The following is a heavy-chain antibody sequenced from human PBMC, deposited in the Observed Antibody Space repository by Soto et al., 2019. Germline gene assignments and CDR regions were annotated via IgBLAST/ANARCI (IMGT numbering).Heavy chain of an antibody. J-gene: IGHJ4*02. Sequence: GGSLRLSCAASGFTFSSYAMSWVRQAPGKGLEWVSAISGSGGSTYYADSVKGRFTISRDNSKNTLYLQMNSLRAEDTAVYYCAKDPIGRHDSSGYNRDYWGQGTLVTVSS. CDR1: GFTFSSYA. CDR2: ISGSGGST. CDR3: AKDPIGRHDSSGYNRDY. D-gene: IGHD3-22*01. V-gene: IGHV3-23*01.